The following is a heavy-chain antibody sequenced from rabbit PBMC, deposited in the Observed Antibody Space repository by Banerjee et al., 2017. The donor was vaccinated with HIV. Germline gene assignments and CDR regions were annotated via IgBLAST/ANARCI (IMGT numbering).Heavy chain of an antibody. D-gene: IGHD6-1*01. Sequence: QSLEESGGDLVKPGASLTLTCTASGFSFSSSYYMCWVRRAPGKGLEWIACIYTGSGSSYYASWAKGRFTISKTSSTTVTLQMTSLTAADTATYFCVRETETYAGWAGYGYYFDLWGPGTLVTVS. CDR3: VRETETYAGWAGYGYYFDL. CDR1: GFSFSSSYY. CDR2: IYTGSGSS. V-gene: IGHV1S40*01. J-gene: IGHJ4*01.